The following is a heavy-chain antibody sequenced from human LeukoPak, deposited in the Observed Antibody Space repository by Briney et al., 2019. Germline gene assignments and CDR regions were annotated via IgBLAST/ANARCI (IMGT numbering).Heavy chain of an antibody. CDR1: GCTSTSYA. CDR2: INTNTGNP. D-gene: IGHD6-13*01. CDR3: ARPPGIAAAGTEWFDP. J-gene: IGHJ5*02. V-gene: IGHV7-4-1*02. Sequence: ASVKVSCKASGCTSTSYAMNWVRQAPGQGRGRMGWINTNTGNPTYAQGFTGRFVFSLDTSVSTAYLQISSLKAEDTAVYYCARPPGIAAAGTEWFDPWGQGTLVTVSS.